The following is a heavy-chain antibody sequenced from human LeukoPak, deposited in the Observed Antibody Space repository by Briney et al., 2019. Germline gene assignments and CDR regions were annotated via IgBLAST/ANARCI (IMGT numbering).Heavy chain of an antibody. CDR1: GFTFSDYY. V-gene: IGHV3-11*01. Sequence: GGSLRLSCAASGFTFSDYYMSWIRQAPGKGLVWVSYISSSGSTIYYADSVKGRFTISRDNAKNSLYLQMNSLRAEDTAVYYCARARNYDFWSGYYFDYWGQGTLVTVSS. CDR3: ARARNYDFWSGYYFDY. D-gene: IGHD3-3*01. CDR2: ISSSGSTI. J-gene: IGHJ4*02.